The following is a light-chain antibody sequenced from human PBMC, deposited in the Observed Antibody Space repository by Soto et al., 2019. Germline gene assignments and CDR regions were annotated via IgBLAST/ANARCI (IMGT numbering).Light chain of an antibody. CDR1: SSNIPNNY. J-gene: IGLJ2*01. CDR2: DND. V-gene: IGLV1-51*01. CDR3: SSYAGRNVV. Sequence: QSVLTQPPSVSAAPGQRVTISCSGSSSNIPNNYVSWYQQLPGTGPKLLIYDNDKRPSGIPDRFSGSKSGTAATLGVTGLQAEDEAHYYCSSYAGRNVVFGGGTKLTVL.